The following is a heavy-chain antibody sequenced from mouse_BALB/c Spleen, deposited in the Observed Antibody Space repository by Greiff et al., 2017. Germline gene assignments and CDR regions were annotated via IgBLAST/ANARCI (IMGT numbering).Heavy chain of an antibody. J-gene: IGHJ4*01. CDR3: TAYYRYDGYYYAMDD. Sequence: QVQLQQPGADLVKPGASVKLSCKASGYTFTSYYMYWVQQRPGQGLEWIGCIKSSNGGTNFNEKFKSKSTLTVDKSSSTAYMQLSSLTSEDSAVYYCTAYYRYDGYYYAMDDWGEGTSVTVSS. D-gene: IGHD2-14*01. V-gene: IGHV1S16*01. CDR1: GYTFTSYY. CDR2: IKSSNGGT.